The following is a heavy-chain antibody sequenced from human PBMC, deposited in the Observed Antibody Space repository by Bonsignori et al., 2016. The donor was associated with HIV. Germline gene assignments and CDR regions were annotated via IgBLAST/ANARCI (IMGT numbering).Heavy chain of an antibody. Sequence: QVHLVESGGGVVQPGGSLRLSCSASGFNFDMYGMYWVRQAPGNGLEWVAFIRFDGNDKYYGESVKGRFTISRDNSKNTLSLQMNSLRAEDTAIYYCVKDRVVADFDSWGQGTLVTVSS. V-gene: IGHV3-30*02. CDR1: GFNFDMYG. CDR2: IRFDGNDK. J-gene: IGHJ4*02. CDR3: VKDRVVADFDS. D-gene: IGHD2-15*01.